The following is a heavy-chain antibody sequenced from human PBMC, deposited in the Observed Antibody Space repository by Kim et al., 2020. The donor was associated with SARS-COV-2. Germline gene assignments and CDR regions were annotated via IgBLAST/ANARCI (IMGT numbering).Heavy chain of an antibody. V-gene: IGHV3-23*01. D-gene: IGHD6-19*01. J-gene: IGHJ4*02. CDR3: AREMAFTAGWYTVDY. Sequence: DSVRGRFTVPRDNSKTTLFLQMNSLRVDDTALYYCAREMAFTAGWYTVDYWGQGTLVTVSS.